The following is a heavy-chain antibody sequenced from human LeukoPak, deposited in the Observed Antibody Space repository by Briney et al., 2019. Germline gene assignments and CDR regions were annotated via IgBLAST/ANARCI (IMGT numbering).Heavy chain of an antibody. V-gene: IGHV1-2*02. D-gene: IGHD4-17*01. Sequence: ASVKVSCKASGYTFTGYCMHWVRQAPGQGLEWMGWINPNSGGTNYAQKFQGRVTMTRDTSISTAYMELSRLRSDDTAVYYCAREGTTVTTLSAFDIWGQGTMVTVSS. CDR2: INPNSGGT. CDR3: AREGTTVTTLSAFDI. CDR1: GYTFTGYC. J-gene: IGHJ3*02.